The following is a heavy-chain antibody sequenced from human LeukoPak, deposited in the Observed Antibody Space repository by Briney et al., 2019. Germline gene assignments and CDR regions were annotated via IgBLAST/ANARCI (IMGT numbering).Heavy chain of an antibody. Sequence: GESLKISCKASGFTFTSHWIGWVRQMPGKALEWMGIIHPRDSDTRYSPSFQGKVTISADKSITTAYLQWTSLKASDTAMYYCARLPLGYSYGYSYYHYMDVWGKGTTVTVSS. CDR3: ARLPLGYSYGYSYYHYMDV. D-gene: IGHD5-18*01. J-gene: IGHJ6*03. CDR2: IHPRDSDT. V-gene: IGHV5-51*01. CDR1: GFTFTSHW.